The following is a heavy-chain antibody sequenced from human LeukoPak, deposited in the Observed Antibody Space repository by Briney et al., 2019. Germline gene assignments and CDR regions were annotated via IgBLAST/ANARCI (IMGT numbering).Heavy chain of an antibody. CDR2: ISGSGGST. Sequence: GGSLRLSCAASGFTFSNYAMSWVRQAPGKGLEWVSAISGSGGSTYYADSVKGRFTISRDSSKNTLYLQMNSLRAEDTAVYFCAKDRAGATWDDAFDIWGQGTMVTVSS. CDR3: AKDRAGATWDDAFDI. CDR1: GFTFSNYA. J-gene: IGHJ3*02. V-gene: IGHV3-23*01. D-gene: IGHD1-26*01.